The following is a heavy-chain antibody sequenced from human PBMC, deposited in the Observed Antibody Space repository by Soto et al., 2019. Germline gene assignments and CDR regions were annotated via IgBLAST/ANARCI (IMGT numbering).Heavy chain of an antibody. Sequence: QVQLVQSGAEVKKPGSSVKVSCKASGGIFSSYAISWVRQAPGQGLEWMGEIIPILNTPHYAQKFQDSLTITADESTRTASMELSSLRSDDTAVYYCARIGGVGAPPGADYWGQGTLVTVSS. CDR2: IIPILNTP. CDR3: ARIGGVGAPPGADY. D-gene: IGHD1-26*01. CDR1: GGIFSSYA. V-gene: IGHV1-69*01. J-gene: IGHJ4*02.